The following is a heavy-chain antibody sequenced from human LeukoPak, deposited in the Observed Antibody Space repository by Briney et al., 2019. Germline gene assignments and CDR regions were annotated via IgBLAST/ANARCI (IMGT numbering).Heavy chain of an antibody. CDR1: GFTFSSYG. D-gene: IGHD3-10*01. Sequence: GGSLRLSCAASGFTFSSYGMPWVRQAPGKGLEWVAFIRYDGSNKYYADSVKGRFTISRDNSKNTLYLQMNSLRAEDTAVYYCAKGEGYYYGSGSFIMDVWGQGTTVTVSS. J-gene: IGHJ6*02. CDR2: IRYDGSNK. CDR3: AKGEGYYYGSGSFIMDV. V-gene: IGHV3-30*02.